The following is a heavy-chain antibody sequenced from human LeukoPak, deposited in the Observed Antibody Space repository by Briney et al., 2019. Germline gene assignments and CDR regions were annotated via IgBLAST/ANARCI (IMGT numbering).Heavy chain of an antibody. J-gene: IGHJ6*02. CDR3: AKDLGITMVRGVPHYYYGMDV. Sequence: ASVKVSCKASGYTFTSYGISWVRQAPGQGLEWMGWISAYNGNTNYARKLQGRVTMTTDTSTSTAYMELRSLRSDDTAVYYCAKDLGITMVRGVPHYYYGMDVWGQGTTVTVSS. D-gene: IGHD3-10*01. CDR2: ISAYNGNT. V-gene: IGHV1-18*01. CDR1: GYTFTSYG.